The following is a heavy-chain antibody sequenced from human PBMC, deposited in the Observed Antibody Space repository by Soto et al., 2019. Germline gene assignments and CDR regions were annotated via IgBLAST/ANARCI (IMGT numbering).Heavy chain of an antibody. Sequence: PGGSLRLSCAASGFTFINAWMSWGRQAPGKGLEWVGRIKSKTDGGTTDYAAPVKGRFTISRDDSKNTLYLQMNSLKTEDTAVYYCTTGEWLLSYYYYGMDVWGQGTTVTVSS. D-gene: IGHD3-3*01. CDR3: TTGEWLLSYYYYGMDV. J-gene: IGHJ6*02. V-gene: IGHV3-15*01. CDR1: GFTFINAW. CDR2: IKSKTDGGTT.